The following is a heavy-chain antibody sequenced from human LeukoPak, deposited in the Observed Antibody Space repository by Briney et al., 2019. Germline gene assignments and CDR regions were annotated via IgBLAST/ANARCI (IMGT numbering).Heavy chain of an antibody. CDR3: VLTSGSGSYRGYLNY. J-gene: IGHJ4*02. Sequence: GGSLRLSCVASGFTFDDYGIGWVRQAPGKGLEWVSGINWNGGSTNYADSVKGRFTISSDNAKNSVYLQMSSLRVEDTALYHCVLTSGSGSYRGYLNYWGQGTLVTVSS. CDR1: GFTFDDYG. CDR2: INWNGGST. V-gene: IGHV3-20*01. D-gene: IGHD3-10*01.